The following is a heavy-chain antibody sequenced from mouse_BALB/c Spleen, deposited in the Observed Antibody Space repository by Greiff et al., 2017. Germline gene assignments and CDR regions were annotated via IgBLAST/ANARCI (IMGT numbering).Heavy chain of an antibody. CDR2: ISSGGST. D-gene: IGHD2-1*01. J-gene: IGHJ1*01. Sequence: EVQGVESGGGLVKPGGSLKLSCAASGFTFSSYAMSWVRQTPEKRLEWVASISSGGSTYYPDSVKGRFTISRDNARNILYLQMSSLRSEDTAMYYCARGGDYGNYDWYFDVWGAGTTVTVSS. CDR3: ARGGDYGNYDWYFDV. CDR1: GFTFSSYA. V-gene: IGHV5-6-5*01.